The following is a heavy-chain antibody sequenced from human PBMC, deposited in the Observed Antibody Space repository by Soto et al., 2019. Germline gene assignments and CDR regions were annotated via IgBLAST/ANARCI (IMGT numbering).Heavy chain of an antibody. CDR1: GGSISSGGYY. CDR2: ILYSGST. CDR3: ARGIVLRWPQGKYWYFDL. Sequence: SETLSLTCTVSGGSISSGGYYWSWIRQHPGKGLEWIGYILYSGSTYYNPSLKSRVTISIDTSKNQFSLKLSSVTAADTAVYYCARGIVLRWPQGKYWYFDLWGRGTLVTVSS. D-gene: IGHD2-8*01. V-gene: IGHV4-31*03. J-gene: IGHJ2*01.